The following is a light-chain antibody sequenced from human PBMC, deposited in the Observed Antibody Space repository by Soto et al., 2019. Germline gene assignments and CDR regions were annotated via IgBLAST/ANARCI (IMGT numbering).Light chain of an antibody. CDR2: GAS. CDR3: QQYSKWPHS. V-gene: IGKV3-15*01. CDR1: QSVSNN. Sequence: EMLMTQSPATLSVSPGERATLSCRASQSVSNNLAWYQQKPGQAPRLLIYGASTSATGIPARFSGSGSGTEFTLTISSLQSEDLAVYYSQQYSKWPHSFRPGTKVDNK. J-gene: IGKJ3*01.